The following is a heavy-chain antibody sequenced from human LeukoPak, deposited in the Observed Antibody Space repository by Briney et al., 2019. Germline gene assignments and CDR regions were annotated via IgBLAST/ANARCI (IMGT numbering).Heavy chain of an antibody. Sequence: PGGSLRPSCAASGFTVSSNYMSWVRQAPGKGLEWVSVIYSGGSTYYADSVKGRFTISRDNSKYTLYLQMNSLRAEDTAVYYCATTVTTGVNDYWGQGTLVTVSS. CDR1: GFTVSSNY. CDR2: IYSGGST. J-gene: IGHJ4*02. D-gene: IGHD4-17*01. CDR3: ATTVTTGVNDY. V-gene: IGHV3-66*01.